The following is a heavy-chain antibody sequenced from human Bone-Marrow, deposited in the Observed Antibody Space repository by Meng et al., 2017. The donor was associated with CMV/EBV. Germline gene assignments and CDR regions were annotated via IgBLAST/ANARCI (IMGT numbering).Heavy chain of an antibody. V-gene: IGHV3-66*02. J-gene: IGHJ5*02. CDR1: GFTVSSNY. Sequence: SCAASGFTVSSNYMSWVRQAPGKGLEWVSVIYSGGSTYYADSVKGRFTISRDNSKNTLYLQMNSLRAEDTAVYYCARVKLQYLNWFDPWGQGTLVTVSS. CDR2: IYSGGST. CDR3: ARVKLQYLNWFDP. D-gene: IGHD4-11*01.